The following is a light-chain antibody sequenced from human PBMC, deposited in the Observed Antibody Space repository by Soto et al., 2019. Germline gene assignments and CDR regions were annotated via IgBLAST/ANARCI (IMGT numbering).Light chain of an antibody. CDR1: QNINNN. Sequence: EIVMTQSPATLSVSPGERATLSCRASQNINNNLAWYQQKPGQVPRLLIYHASTGATGIPARFSGSGSGTELNLIISSVQSEDFAVYYCQQYNDWPLTFGGGTKVEIK. CDR3: QQYNDWPLT. V-gene: IGKV3-15*01. CDR2: HAS. J-gene: IGKJ4*01.